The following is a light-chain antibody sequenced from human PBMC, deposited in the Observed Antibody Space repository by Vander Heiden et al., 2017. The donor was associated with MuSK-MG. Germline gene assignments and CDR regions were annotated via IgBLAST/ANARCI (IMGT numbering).Light chain of an antibody. Sequence: DIQMTQSPSSLSASVADRVTITCRASQGIRNDLAWYQQKPEKAPKRLIYAAPSFQSGVPSRFSGTGSGTEFTLTIISLQPEDFATYYCRRDYSYPLTFGGGTKVEIK. CDR3: RRDYSYPLT. CDR2: AAP. V-gene: IGKV1-17*01. J-gene: IGKJ4*01. CDR1: QGIRND.